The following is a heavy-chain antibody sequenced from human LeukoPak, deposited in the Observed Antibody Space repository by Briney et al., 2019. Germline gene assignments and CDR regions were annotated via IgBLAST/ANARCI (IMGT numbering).Heavy chain of an antibody. J-gene: IGHJ5*01. Sequence: GGSLRLSCAASGFTFSNAWISWVCQAPREGLELVGRIKSKTDGGTTDYAAPVKGRFTISRDDSKNTLYLQMNSLKTDDTAVYYCATASPWFDSWGQGTLVTVSS. CDR1: GFTFSNAW. V-gene: IGHV3-15*01. CDR3: ATASPWFDS. CDR2: IKSKTDGGTT.